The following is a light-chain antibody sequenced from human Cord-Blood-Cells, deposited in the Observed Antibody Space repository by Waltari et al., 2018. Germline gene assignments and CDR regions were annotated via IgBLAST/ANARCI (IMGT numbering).Light chain of an antibody. CDR3: AAWDDRLSGYV. J-gene: IGLJ1*01. CDR2: RNN. V-gene: IGLV1-47*01. CDR1: SSNIGSNY. Sequence: QSVLTQPPSASGTPGQRVTISCSGSSSNIGSNYVYWYQQLPGTAPKLLIYRNNQRPTGVPDLFSGSKTCTSASLAISGLRSEDEADYYCAAWDDRLSGYVFGTGTKVTVL.